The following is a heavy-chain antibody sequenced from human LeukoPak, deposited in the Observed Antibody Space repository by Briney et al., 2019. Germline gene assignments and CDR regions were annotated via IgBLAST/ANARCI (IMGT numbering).Heavy chain of an antibody. CDR1: GVTVGSNY. V-gene: IGHV3-53*01. J-gene: IGHJ3*01. CDR2: IYSGDNA. D-gene: IGHD2-15*01. Sequence: GGSLRLSCAASGVTVGSNYMSWVRQAPGKGLEWVSVIYSGDNAYYADSVKGRFTISRDNSKNTLNLQMNGLRAEDTAVYYCARDRGAGYCSGGGCYSAVFDLWGQGTMVTVSS. CDR3: ARDRGAGYCSGGGCYSAVFDL.